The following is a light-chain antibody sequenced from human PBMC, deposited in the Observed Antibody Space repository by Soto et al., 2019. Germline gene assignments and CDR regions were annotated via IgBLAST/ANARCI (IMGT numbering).Light chain of an antibody. J-gene: IGLJ1*01. CDR2: RDT. CDR1: DSNVGSNL. Sequence: QSVLTQPPSASGTPGQRVTISCSGTDSNVGSNLVYWYQQLPGTAPKLLIYRDTQRPSGVPDRFSGSKSGTSASLAISGLRSEDEADYYCQSYDSSLSGSVFGTGTKVTVL. V-gene: IGLV1-47*01. CDR3: QSYDSSLSGSV.